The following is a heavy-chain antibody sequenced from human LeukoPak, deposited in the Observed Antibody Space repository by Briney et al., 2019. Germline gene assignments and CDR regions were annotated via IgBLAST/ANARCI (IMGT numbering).Heavy chain of an antibody. CDR2: TYYRSKWYN. CDR3: ARSPSSWYKYYYYYMDV. CDR1: GDSVSSNSAA. V-gene: IGHV6-1*01. J-gene: IGHJ6*03. Sequence: SQTLSLTRAISGDSVSSNSAAWNWIRQSPSRGLEWLGRTYYRSKWYNDYAVSVKSRITINPDTSKNQFSLQLNSVTPEDTAVYYCARSPSSWYKYYYYYMDVWGKGTTVTISS. D-gene: IGHD6-13*01.